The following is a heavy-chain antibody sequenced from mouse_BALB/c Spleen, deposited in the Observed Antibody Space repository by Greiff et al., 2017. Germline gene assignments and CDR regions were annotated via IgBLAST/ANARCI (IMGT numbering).Heavy chain of an antibody. J-gene: IGHJ2*01. V-gene: IGHV1-9*01. D-gene: IGHD2-1*01. CDR1: GYTFSSYW. CDR3: ARGGYGNFYYFDY. Sequence: QVQLQQSGAELMKPGASVKISCKATGYTFSSYWIEWVKQRPGHGLEWIGEILPGSGSTNYNEKFKGKATFTADTSSNTAYMQLSSLTSEDSAVYYCARGGYGNFYYFDYWGQGTTLTVSS. CDR2: ILPGSGST.